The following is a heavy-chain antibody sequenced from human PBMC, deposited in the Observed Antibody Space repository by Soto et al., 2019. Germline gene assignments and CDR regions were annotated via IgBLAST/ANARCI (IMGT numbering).Heavy chain of an antibody. CDR2: IYYSGST. V-gene: IGHV4-39*01. CDR1: GGSISSSSYC. D-gene: IGHD2-8*01. J-gene: IGHJ4*02. Sequence: PSETLSLTCTVSGGSISSSSYCWGWIRQPPGKGREGIGSIYYSGSTYYNPSLKSRVTISVDTSKNQFPLTLSSVTAADTAVYYCARHNAIVLMVYALAYWGQGTLVTVS. CDR3: ARHNAIVLMVYALAY.